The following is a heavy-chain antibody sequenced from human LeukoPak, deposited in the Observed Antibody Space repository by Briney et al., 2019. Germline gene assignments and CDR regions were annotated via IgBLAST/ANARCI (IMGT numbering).Heavy chain of an antibody. J-gene: IGHJ4*02. D-gene: IGHD5-18*01. Sequence: SETLSLTCTVSGGSISSSSYYWGWIRQPPGKGLEWIGSNYYSGITYYNPSPKGQHTISVDTSKNQFSVKLSSVTAADKAVYYCGVKIDVDRAMVTFPFDYWGQGTLVTVSS. V-gene: IGHV4-39*01. CDR2: NYYSGIT. CDR1: GGSISSSSYY. CDR3: GVKIDVDRAMVTFPFDY.